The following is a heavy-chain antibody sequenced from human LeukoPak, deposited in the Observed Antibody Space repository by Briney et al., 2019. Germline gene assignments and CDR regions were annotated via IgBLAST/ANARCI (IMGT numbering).Heavy chain of an antibody. D-gene: IGHD3-3*01. Sequence: GGSLTLSCAASGFTFNNAWMSWVRQAPGKGLEWVGRINSNTNGGTTDYAAPVKGRFMISRDDSKNTLYLQMNSLKSEDTAVYYCKGFPPSVWGQGTMVTVSS. CDR1: GFTFNNAW. V-gene: IGHV3-15*01. CDR2: INSNTNGGTT. CDR3: KGFPPSV. J-gene: IGHJ3*01.